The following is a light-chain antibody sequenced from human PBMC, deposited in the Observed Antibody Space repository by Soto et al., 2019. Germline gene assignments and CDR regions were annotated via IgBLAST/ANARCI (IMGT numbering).Light chain of an antibody. CDR1: SSNIGSNY. J-gene: IGLJ1*01. V-gene: IGLV1-47*01. CDR2: RNN. Sequence: VLPQPPSASGIPGQRVTISCSRSSSNIGSNYVYWYQQLPGTAPKLLIYRNNQRPSGVPDRFSGSKSGTSASLAISGLRSEDEADYYCAAWDDSLSALYVFGTGTKVTVL. CDR3: AAWDDSLSALYV.